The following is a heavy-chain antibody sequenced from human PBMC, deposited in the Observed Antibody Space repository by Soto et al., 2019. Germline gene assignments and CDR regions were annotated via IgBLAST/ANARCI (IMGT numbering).Heavy chain of an antibody. CDR1: GYTFTVYY. V-gene: IGHV1-2*02. CDR2: INPKSGGT. Sequence: ASVKVSCKASGYTFTVYYMHWLRQAPGQGLEWMGWINPKSGGTMYPQKFQGRVTMTWDTSISTAYMALTRLRSDDTAVYYRARDLAKGGGSAGFDYWGQGTLVTVSS. D-gene: IGHD1-26*01. J-gene: IGHJ4*02. CDR3: ARDLAKGGGSAGFDY.